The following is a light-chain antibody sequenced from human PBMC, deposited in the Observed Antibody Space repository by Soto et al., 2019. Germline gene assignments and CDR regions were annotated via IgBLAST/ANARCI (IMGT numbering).Light chain of an antibody. V-gene: IGKV3-20*01. J-gene: IGKJ5*01. CDR2: GAS. CDR3: QQYVASPIT. CDR1: QSVSRST. Sequence: ELVLTQSPGTLSLSPGERATLSCRASQSVSRSTSLAWYQQKAGQAPRLLIYGASSRATGIPDKFTGSGSGSDFTLNISGLETEDFGVSYCQQYVASPITFGQGTRLEIK.